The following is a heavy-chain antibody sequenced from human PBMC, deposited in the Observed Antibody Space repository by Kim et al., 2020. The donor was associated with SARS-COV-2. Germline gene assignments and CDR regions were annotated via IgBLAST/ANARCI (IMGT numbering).Heavy chain of an antibody. CDR3: ARDFPPNYGLDY. J-gene: IGHJ4*02. CDR2: ISYDGSNK. D-gene: IGHD3-16*01. V-gene: IGHV3-30*04. Sequence: GGSLRLSCAASGFTFSGFAMHWVRQAPGKGLAWVAVISYDGSNKYYADSVKGRFTISRDNSKNTLYLQMNSLRTEDTALYYCARDFPPNYGLDYWGQGTLVTLSS. CDR1: GFTFSGFA.